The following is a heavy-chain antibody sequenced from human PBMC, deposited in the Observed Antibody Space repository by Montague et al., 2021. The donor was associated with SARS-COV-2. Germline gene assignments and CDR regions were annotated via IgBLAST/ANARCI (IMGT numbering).Heavy chain of an antibody. J-gene: IGHJ2*01. Sequence: SETLSLTCAVYGGSFSGYDWTWIRQSPGKGLEWIGEINQSGSAKYKPSLKSRVTISVDTSKNQFSLKLSSVTAADTAVYYCARGAPTISMILVVMTGAGWYFDLWGRGTLVTVSS. CDR2: INQSGSA. V-gene: IGHV4-34*01. D-gene: IGHD3-22*01. CDR3: ARGAPTISMILVVMTGAGWYFDL. CDR1: GGSFSGYD.